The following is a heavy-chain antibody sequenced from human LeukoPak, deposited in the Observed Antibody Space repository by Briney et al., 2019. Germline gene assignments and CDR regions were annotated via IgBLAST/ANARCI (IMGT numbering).Heavy chain of an antibody. D-gene: IGHD4-17*01. V-gene: IGHV4-4*02. J-gene: IGHJ6*02. Sequence: SGTLSLTCAVSGGAISSTNWWSWVRQTPGNGLERIGEVYHGGSTKYNPSLKSRATISVDKSKNQFSLNLSSVTAADAAVYYCARDDGRTADYSGMDVWGQGTTVTVSS. CDR1: GGAISSTNW. CDR2: VYHGGST. CDR3: ARDDGRTADYSGMDV.